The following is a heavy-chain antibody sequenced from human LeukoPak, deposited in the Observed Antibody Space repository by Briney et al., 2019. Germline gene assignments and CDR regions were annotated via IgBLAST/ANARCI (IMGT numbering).Heavy chain of an antibody. CDR1: GGSISSYY. CDR2: IYYSGST. Sequence: SETLSLTCTAPGGSISSYYWSWIRQPPGKGLEWIGNIYYSGSTNYNPSLKSRVTISVDTSKNQFSLKLSSVTAADTAVYYCARVLVPAAMTVGFDPWGQGTLVTVS. V-gene: IGHV4-59*01. D-gene: IGHD2-2*01. CDR3: ARVLVPAAMTVGFDP. J-gene: IGHJ5*02.